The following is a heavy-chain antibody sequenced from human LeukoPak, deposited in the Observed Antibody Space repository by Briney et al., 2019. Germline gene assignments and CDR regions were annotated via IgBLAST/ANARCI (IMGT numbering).Heavy chain of an antibody. CDR2: IIHSGRT. CDR3: ARGIVLMHYASFDY. D-gene: IGHD2-8*01. V-gene: IGHV4-34*12. CDR1: GGSFSVYY. Sequence: SETLSLTCGVYGGSFSVYYWTWIRQSPGRGLEWIAEIIHSGRTNYSPSLKSRATLSVDTSKNQFSLRLTSVTAADTAVYYCARGIVLMHYASFDYWGQGSLVTVSS. J-gene: IGHJ4*02.